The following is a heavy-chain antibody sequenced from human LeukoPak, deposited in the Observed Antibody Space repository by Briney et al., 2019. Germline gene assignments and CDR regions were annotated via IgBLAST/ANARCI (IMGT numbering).Heavy chain of an antibody. V-gene: IGHV3-74*01. D-gene: IGHD3-10*01. CDR3: ARGRGSGSSDY. Sequence: GGSLRLSCAASGFSFSSYWMHWVRQVPGKGLVWVSRINSDGSSTICADSVRGRFTISRDNAKNTLYLQMNSLRAEDTAVYYCARGRGSGSSDYWGQGTLVTVSS. CDR1: GFSFSSYW. J-gene: IGHJ4*02. CDR2: INSDGSST.